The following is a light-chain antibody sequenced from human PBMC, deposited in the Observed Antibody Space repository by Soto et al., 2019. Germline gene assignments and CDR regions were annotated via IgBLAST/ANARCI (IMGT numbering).Light chain of an antibody. J-gene: IGLJ2*01. Sequence: QSVLTQPPSVSAAPGQKVTISCSGSNSNIGNNYVSWYQQLPGTTPKLLIYDNNQRPSGIPDRFSASKSGTSATLAITGLQTGDEADYYYETWDDSLTAAVFGGGTKVTVL. CDR2: DNN. V-gene: IGLV1-51*01. CDR3: ETWDDSLTAAV. CDR1: NSNIGNNY.